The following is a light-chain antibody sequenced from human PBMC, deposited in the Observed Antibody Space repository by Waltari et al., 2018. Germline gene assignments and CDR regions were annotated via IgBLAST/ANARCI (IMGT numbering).Light chain of an antibody. CDR2: EDN. CDR3: GSWDSSLGIGV. J-gene: IGLJ3*02. Sequence: QSVLTQAPSVSAAPGQTVTITCSGSTPNIGNNYVSWYQQFPGTAPKIVIYEDNRRPSGMPDRFSGSKSGASATLCITGRQTGDEADYYCGSWDSSLGIGVLGGGTRLTVL. CDR1: TPNIGNNY. V-gene: IGLV1-51*01.